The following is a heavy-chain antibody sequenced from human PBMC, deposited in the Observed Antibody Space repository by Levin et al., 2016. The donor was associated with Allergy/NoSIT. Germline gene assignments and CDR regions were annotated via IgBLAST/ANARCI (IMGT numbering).Heavy chain of an antibody. Sequence: ASVKVSCKASGYLFDTYYMHWVRQAPGQGLEWMGLINPSGDSTNYVQKLQGRVSMTRDTSTSTVYMELTSLKSEDTAVYYCARGDGHSGGWYYMYWGQGTLVTVSS. CDR3: ARGDGHSGGWYYMY. V-gene: IGHV1-46*02. CDR2: INPSGDST. CDR1: GYLFDTYY. D-gene: IGHD6-19*01. J-gene: IGHJ4*02.